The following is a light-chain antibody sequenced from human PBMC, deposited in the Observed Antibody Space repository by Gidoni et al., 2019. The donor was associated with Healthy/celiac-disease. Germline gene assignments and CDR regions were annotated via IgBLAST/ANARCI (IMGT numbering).Light chain of an antibody. CDR3: QQSYSTTIT. J-gene: IGKJ5*01. CDR2: AAS. Sequence: DIQMTQSPSSLSASVGDRVTITCRASQSISSYLNWYQQKPGKAPKLLIYAASSLQSGVPSRFSGSGSGTDFTLTISSLQPEDFATYYCQQSYSTTITVGQGTRLEIK. CDR1: QSISSY. V-gene: IGKV1-39*01.